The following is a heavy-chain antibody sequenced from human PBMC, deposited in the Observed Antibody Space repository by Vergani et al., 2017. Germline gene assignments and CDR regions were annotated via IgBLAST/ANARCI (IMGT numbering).Heavy chain of an antibody. Sequence: QVQLVESGGGVVQPGRSLRLSCAASGFTFSSYAMHWVRQAPGNGLEWVAVISYDGSNKYYADSVKGRFTITRDNSKNTLYLQMNSLRADDTAVYYCTKGSRGYTGYFFDYWGQGTLATVSS. J-gene: IGHJ4*02. CDR2: ISYDGSNK. V-gene: IGHV3-30-3*01. CDR3: TKGSRGYTGYFFDY. CDR1: GFTFSSYA. D-gene: IGHD5-12*01.